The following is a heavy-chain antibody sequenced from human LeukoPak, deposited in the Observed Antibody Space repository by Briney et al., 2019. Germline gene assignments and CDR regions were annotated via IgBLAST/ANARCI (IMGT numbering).Heavy chain of an antibody. D-gene: IGHD6-13*01. Sequence: PSETLSLTCAVYGGSFSGYYWSWIRQPPGKGLEWIGEINHSGSTNYNPSLKSRVTISVDTSKNQFSLKLSSVTAADTAVYYCARVRSSPLDYFDYRGQGTLVTVSS. V-gene: IGHV4-34*01. CDR1: GGSFSGYY. J-gene: IGHJ4*02. CDR3: ARVRSSPLDYFDY. CDR2: INHSGST.